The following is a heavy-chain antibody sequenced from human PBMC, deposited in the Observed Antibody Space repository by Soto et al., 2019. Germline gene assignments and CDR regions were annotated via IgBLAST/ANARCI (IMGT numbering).Heavy chain of an antibody. D-gene: IGHD4-17*01. V-gene: IGHV4-30-4*01. J-gene: IGHJ5*02. Sequence: SETLSLTCTVFGGSVSIGDYLWSWIRQRPGKGLEWIGYIHDSGNAYYNPSLKSRVTISLDTSKNQFSLKVTSMTAADTAVYFCARARGGDSGDYASLFDRWGQGNLVTVSS. CDR2: IHDSGNA. CDR3: ARARGGDSGDYASLFDR. CDR1: GGSVSIGDYL.